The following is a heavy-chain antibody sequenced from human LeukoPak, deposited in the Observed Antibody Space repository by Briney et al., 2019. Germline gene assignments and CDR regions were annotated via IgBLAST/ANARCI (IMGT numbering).Heavy chain of an antibody. CDR1: GYTFTGYY. Sequence: ASVKVSCKASGYTFTGYYMHWVRQAPGQGLEWMGWINPNSGGTNCAQKFQGRVTMTRDTSISTAYMELSRLRSDDTAVYYCARDLAFWSGYYYGMDVWGQGTTVTVSS. CDR2: INPNSGGT. D-gene: IGHD3-3*01. CDR3: ARDLAFWSGYYYGMDV. V-gene: IGHV1-2*02. J-gene: IGHJ6*02.